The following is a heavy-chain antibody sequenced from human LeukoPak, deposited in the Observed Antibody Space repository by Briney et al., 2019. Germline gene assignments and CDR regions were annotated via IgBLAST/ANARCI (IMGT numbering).Heavy chain of an antibody. D-gene: IGHD3-10*01. CDR1: GYTFTSYG. Sequence: ASVKVSCKASGYTFTSYGISWVRQAPGQGLEWMGWISAYTGNTNYAQNLQGRVTITTDTSTSTAYMELRSLRSDDTAVYHCARGLYGSGSYSKDNWFDPWGQRTLVTVSS. CDR3: ARGLYGSGSYSKDNWFDP. J-gene: IGHJ5*02. V-gene: IGHV1-18*01. CDR2: ISAYTGNT.